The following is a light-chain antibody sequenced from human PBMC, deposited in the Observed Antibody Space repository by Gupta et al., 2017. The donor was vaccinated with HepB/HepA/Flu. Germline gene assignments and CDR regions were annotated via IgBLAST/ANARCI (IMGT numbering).Light chain of an antibody. CDR2: GAS. V-gene: IGKV1-39*01. J-gene: IGKJ1*01. CDR1: QSISTY. Sequence: DIQMTQSPSSLSASVGDRVTITCRARQSISTYLNWYQQKPGKAPKFLIYGASTLQSGVPSRFSGSGSGTDFTLTISRLQPEDFATYYCQQSYNDPWTFGQGTKVEIK. CDR3: QQSYNDPWT.